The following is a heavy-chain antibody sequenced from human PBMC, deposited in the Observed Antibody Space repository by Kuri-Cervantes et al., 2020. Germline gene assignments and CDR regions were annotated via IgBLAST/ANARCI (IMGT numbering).Heavy chain of an antibody. Sequence: GESLKISCAASGFTFSSYAMSWVRQAPGMGLEWVGFIRSKAYGGTTGYAASVKGRFTISRGDSKSIAYLQMNSLKTEDTAVYYCTRHAVVVAAIVFDYWGQGTLVTVSS. CDR3: TRHAVVVAAIVFDY. CDR2: IRSKAYGGTT. CDR1: GFTFSSYA. J-gene: IGHJ4*02. D-gene: IGHD2-15*01. V-gene: IGHV3-49*04.